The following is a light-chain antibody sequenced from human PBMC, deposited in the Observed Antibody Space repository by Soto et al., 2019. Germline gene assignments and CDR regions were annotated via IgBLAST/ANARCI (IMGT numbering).Light chain of an antibody. V-gene: IGKV1-5*03. CDR3: QQYDSYSRT. CDR1: QTINSW. CDR2: KAS. J-gene: IGKJ1*01. Sequence: DIQMTQSPSTLSASVGDRVTITCRASQTINSWLAWYQQKPGKAPKLLIYKASYLQSWVPSTFSGSGSGTEFTLTISSLQPDDFATYYCQQYDSYSRTFGQGTKV.